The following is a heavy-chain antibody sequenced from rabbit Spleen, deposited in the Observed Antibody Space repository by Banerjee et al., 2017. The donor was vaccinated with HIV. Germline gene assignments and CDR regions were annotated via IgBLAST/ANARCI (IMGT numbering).Heavy chain of an antibody. J-gene: IGHJ4*01. CDR1: GFSFSSNYY. D-gene: IGHD1-1*01. CDR2: IYGGGSSA. CDR3: ARDNGSGDYIDVYFDL. Sequence: LEESGGGLVQPGASLTLTCTASGFSFSSNYYMCWVRQAPGKGLEWIGCIYGGGSSAYYASWAKGRFTISKASSTTMTLQITSLTAVDTATYFCARDNGSGDYIDVYFDLWGQGTLVTVS. V-gene: IGHV1S40*01.